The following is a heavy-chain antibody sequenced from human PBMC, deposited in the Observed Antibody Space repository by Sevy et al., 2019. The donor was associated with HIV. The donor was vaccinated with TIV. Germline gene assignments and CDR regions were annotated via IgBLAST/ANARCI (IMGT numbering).Heavy chain of an antibody. CDR1: GYTFTSYA. J-gene: IGHJ6*02. Sequence: ASVKVSCKASGYTFTSYAMNWVRQAPGQGLEWMGWINTNTGNPTYAQGFTGRFVFSLDTSVSTAYLQISSLKAEDTAVHYCARDIVVVVAADYYYGMDVWGQGTTVTVSS. V-gene: IGHV7-4-1*02. D-gene: IGHD2-15*01. CDR3: ARDIVVVVAADYYYGMDV. CDR2: INTNTGNP.